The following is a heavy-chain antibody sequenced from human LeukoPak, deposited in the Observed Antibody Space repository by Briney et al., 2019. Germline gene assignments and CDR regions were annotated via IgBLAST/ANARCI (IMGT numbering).Heavy chain of an antibody. D-gene: IGHD3-22*01. CDR2: YYYSWGN. Sequence: SQPLSLTCTVSGRSISIGSYYWSWIRPLPGKGREWLGYYYYSWGNYYNPSLKSCVTISLDTSKNQFSLKLSSVTAADTAVYYCARVAHDSSGYTIDYWGQGTLVTVSS. J-gene: IGHJ4*02. V-gene: IGHV4-31*03. CDR3: ARVAHDSSGYTIDY. CDR1: GRSISIGSYY.